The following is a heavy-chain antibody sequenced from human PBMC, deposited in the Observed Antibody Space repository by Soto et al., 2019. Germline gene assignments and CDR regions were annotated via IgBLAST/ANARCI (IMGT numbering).Heavy chain of an antibody. CDR3: ARDDGVAGTYYYYGMDV. CDR2: INPNSGGT. J-gene: IGHJ6*02. V-gene: IGHV1-2*04. CDR1: GYTFTGYY. D-gene: IGHD6-19*01. Sequence: EASVKVSCKASGYTFTGYYMHWVRQAPGQGLEWMGWINPNSGGTNYAQKFQGWVTMTRDTSISTAYMELSRLRSDDTAVYYCARDDGVAGTYYYYGMDVWGQGTTVTVSS.